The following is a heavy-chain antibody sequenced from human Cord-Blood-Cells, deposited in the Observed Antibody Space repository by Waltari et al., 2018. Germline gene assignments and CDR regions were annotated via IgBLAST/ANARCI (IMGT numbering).Heavy chain of an antibody. V-gene: IGHV3-23*01. Sequence: EVQLLESGGGLVQPGGSLRLSCASSGFTFSIYAMSWVRQAPGKGLEWVSAISGSGGSTYYADSVKGRFTISRDNSKNTLYLQMNSLRAEDTAVYYCAKDRRSYYYFDYWGQGTLVTVSS. CDR2: ISGSGGST. CDR1: GFTFSIYA. J-gene: IGHJ4*02. D-gene: IGHD1-26*01. CDR3: AKDRRSYYYFDY.